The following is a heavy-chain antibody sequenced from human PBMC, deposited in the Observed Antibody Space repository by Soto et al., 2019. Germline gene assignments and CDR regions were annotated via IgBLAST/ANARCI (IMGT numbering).Heavy chain of an antibody. D-gene: IGHD6-6*01. CDR1: SGSISRSNW. CDR3: AGGGWHGLEYYMDV. V-gene: IGHV4-4*02. CDR2: IYESGMT. J-gene: IGHJ6*03. Sequence: QVQLQESGPGLVKPSGTLSLTCAVFSGSISRSNWWSWVRQPPGKGLEWIGEIYESGMTNYNPSLESRVTISVDRSKNQFSLNLTSMTAADTAVYYCAGGGWHGLEYYMDVWGKGTTVTVSS.